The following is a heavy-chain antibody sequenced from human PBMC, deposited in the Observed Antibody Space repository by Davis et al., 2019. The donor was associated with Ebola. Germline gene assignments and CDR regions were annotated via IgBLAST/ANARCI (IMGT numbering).Heavy chain of an antibody. CDR2: ISVTGDKT. CDR3: VKDSSGVSRDYDYFDY. J-gene: IGHJ4*02. Sequence: PGGSLRLSCAASGFTFSTYAMSWVRQAPGKGLEWVSVISVTGDKTYYPDSVKGRFTISKDNSKNILFLQMNSLRDEDTAVYYCVKDSSGVSRDYDYFDYWGQGILVTVSS. V-gene: IGHV3-23*01. CDR1: GFTFSTYA. D-gene: IGHD6-25*01.